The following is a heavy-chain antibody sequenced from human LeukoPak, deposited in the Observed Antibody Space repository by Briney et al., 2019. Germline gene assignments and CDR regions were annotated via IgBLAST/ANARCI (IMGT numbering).Heavy chain of an antibody. CDR2: INPNSGGT. V-gene: IGHV1-2*02. CDR1: GYTFTGYY. CDR3: ARDKYRDYYDSSCYLF. J-gene: IGHJ4*02. Sequence: GSVKVSCKASGYTFTGYYMHWVRQAPGQGLEWMGWINPNSGGTNYAQKFQGRVTMTRDTSISTAYMELSRLRSDDTAVYYCARDKYRDYYDSSCYLFWGQGTLVTVSA. D-gene: IGHD3-22*01.